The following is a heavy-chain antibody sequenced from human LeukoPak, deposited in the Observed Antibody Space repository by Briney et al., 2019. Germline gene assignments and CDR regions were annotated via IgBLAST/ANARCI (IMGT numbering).Heavy chain of an antibody. J-gene: IGHJ3*02. CDR1: GFTFSSYD. D-gene: IGHD2-15*01. Sequence: GGSLRLSCAASGFTFSSYDMHWVRQAPGKGLEWVSGIGTAGDTYYPGSIEGRFTFSRENAKNSLFLQMNGLRVGDTAVYYCARGSYCSGGACSPVGAFDIWGQGTVVTVSS. CDR2: IGTAGDT. CDR3: ARGSYCSGGACSPVGAFDI. V-gene: IGHV3-13*01.